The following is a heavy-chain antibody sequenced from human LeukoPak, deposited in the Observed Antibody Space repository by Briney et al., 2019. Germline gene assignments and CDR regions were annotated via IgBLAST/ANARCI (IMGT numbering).Heavy chain of an antibody. CDR2: IHSDGGTT. Sequence: GGSLRLSCAASGFTFSDYWIHRVRHAPGKGLVWVSLIHSDGGTTNYADSVKGRFTISRDNAKNTVYLQMNSLRVEDTAVYYCARDIYSIAEWGQGTLVTVSS. D-gene: IGHD1-26*01. CDR1: GFTFSDYW. J-gene: IGHJ4*02. V-gene: IGHV3-74*01. CDR3: ARDIYSIAE.